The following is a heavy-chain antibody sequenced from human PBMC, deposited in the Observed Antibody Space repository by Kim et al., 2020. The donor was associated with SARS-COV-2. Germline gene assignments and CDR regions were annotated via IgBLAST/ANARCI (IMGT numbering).Heavy chain of an antibody. J-gene: IGHJ6*02. CDR2: ISSSSSTI. Sequence: GGSLRLSCAASGFTFSSYSMNWVRQAPGKGLEWVSYISSSSSTIYYADSVKGRFTISRDNAKNSLYLQMNSLRDEDTAVYYCARVGAYYYDSSGYYRPYYYYYGMDVWGQGTTVTVSS. V-gene: IGHV3-48*02. CDR3: ARVGAYYYDSSGYYRPYYYYYGMDV. CDR1: GFTFSSYS. D-gene: IGHD3-22*01.